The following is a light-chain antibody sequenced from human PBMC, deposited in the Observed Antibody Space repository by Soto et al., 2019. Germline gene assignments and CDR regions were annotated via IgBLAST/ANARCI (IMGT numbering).Light chain of an antibody. Sequence: QSVLTQPASVSGSPGQSITISCTGTSSDVGGYNYVSWYQQHPGKAPKLMIYDVSNRPSGVSNRFSGSKSGNTASLTISGLQAEDEADYYCSSYTSSSLHVFGTGTKLTVI. J-gene: IGLJ1*01. CDR1: SSDVGGYNY. V-gene: IGLV2-14*03. CDR2: DVS. CDR3: SSYTSSSLHV.